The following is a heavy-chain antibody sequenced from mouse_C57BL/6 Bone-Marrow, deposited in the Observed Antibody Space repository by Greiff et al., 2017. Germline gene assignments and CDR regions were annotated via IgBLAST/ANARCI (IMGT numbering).Heavy chain of an antibody. CDR3: ARGDYNYGGAWFAY. Sequence: EVQLVESGGGLVKPGGSLKLSCAASGFTFSDYGMHWVRQAPEKGLEWVAYISSGSSTIYYAVTGKGRFTISRDNAKNTLFLQMTSLRSEDTAMYYCARGDYNYGGAWFAYWGQGTLVTVSA. CDR1: GFTFSDYG. J-gene: IGHJ3*01. V-gene: IGHV5-17*01. CDR2: ISSGSSTI. D-gene: IGHD2-12*01.